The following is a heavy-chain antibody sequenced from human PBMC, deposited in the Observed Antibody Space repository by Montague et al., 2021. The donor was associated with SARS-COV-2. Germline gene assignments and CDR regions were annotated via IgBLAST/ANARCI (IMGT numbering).Heavy chain of an antibody. Sequence: SETLSLTCSVSGDSISRYYWSWIRQSDGKGLEWIGRIYTGGYVNYNPALQSRVSMSVDTSKSQVSLNVTSVTAADTAVYYCARGSMVRGGKVYYGVDVWGQGTTVTVSS. CDR3: ARGSMVRGGKVYYGVDV. V-gene: IGHV4-4*07. J-gene: IGHJ6*02. D-gene: IGHD3-10*01. CDR1: GDSISRYY. CDR2: IYTGGYV.